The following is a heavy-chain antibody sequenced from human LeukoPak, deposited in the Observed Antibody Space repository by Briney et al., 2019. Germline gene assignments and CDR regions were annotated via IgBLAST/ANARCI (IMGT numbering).Heavy chain of an antibody. J-gene: IGHJ4*02. CDR2: IKSKTDGGTT. D-gene: IGHD3-16*02. CDR3: TTDSRYLLGY. V-gene: IGHV3-15*01. Sequence: GGSLRLSCAASGFSFSNAWMSWVRQAPGKGLGWVGRIKSKTDGGTTDYAAPVKGRFTISRNDAKNTRYLQMNSLKTVDTAVYYCTTDSRYLLGYWGQGTLVTVSS. CDR1: GFSFSNAW.